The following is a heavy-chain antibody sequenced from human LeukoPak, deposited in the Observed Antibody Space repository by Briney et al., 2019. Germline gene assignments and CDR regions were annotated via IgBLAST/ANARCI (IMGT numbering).Heavy chain of an antibody. V-gene: IGHV4-31*03. CDR3: ARFDYGDYVLDY. CDR2: IYYSGST. D-gene: IGHD4-17*01. CDR1: GGSISSGGYY. J-gene: IGHJ4*02. Sequence: SQTLSLTCTVSGGSISSGGYYWSWIRQHPGTGLEWIGYIYYSGSTYYNPSLKSRVTISVDTSKNQFSLKLSSVTAADTAVYYCARFDYGDYVLDYWGQGTLVTVSS.